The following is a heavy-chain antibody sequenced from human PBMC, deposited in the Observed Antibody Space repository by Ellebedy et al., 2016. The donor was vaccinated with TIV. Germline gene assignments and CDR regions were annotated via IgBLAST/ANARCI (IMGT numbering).Heavy chain of an antibody. CDR2: INYRGST. Sequence: SETLSLTCTVSGGSISSYYWSWIRQPPGKGLEWIGSINYRGSTNYNPSLKSRVTISVDRSKNQFSLKLSSVTAADTAVYYCARNSMMEAYYFDYWGQGTLVTVSS. V-gene: IGHV4-59*01. CDR3: ARNSMMEAYYFDY. J-gene: IGHJ4*02. CDR1: GGSISSYY. D-gene: IGHD3-22*01.